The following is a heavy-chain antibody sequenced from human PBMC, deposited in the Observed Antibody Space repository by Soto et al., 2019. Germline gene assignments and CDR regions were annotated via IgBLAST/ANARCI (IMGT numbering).Heavy chain of an antibody. J-gene: IGHJ5*02. Sequence: QVQLQESGPGLVKPSGTLSLTCAVSGGSISSSYWWSWVRQPPGQGLEWIGEMYHTGSTNHNPSLKNRVTISVDRSKNQFSLRVTSVTAADTAVYYCARKQWVVPNWFDPWGQGILVTVSS. CDR2: MYHTGST. V-gene: IGHV4-4*02. CDR1: GGSISSSYW. D-gene: IGHD6-19*01. CDR3: ARKQWVVPNWFDP.